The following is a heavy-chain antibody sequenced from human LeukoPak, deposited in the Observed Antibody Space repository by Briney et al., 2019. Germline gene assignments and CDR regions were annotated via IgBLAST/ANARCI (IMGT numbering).Heavy chain of an antibody. CDR3: ASRGVRDSAFDI. V-gene: IGHV1-58*01. CDR1: GFTFTSSA. Sequence: VASVTVSFKASGFTFTSSAVQWVRQARGQRLKWIGWIVVGSGNTNYAQKFQERVTITRDMSTSTAYMELSSLRSEDTAVYYCASRGVRDSAFDIWGQGTMVTVSS. CDR2: IVVGSGNT. J-gene: IGHJ3*02. D-gene: IGHD1-26*01.